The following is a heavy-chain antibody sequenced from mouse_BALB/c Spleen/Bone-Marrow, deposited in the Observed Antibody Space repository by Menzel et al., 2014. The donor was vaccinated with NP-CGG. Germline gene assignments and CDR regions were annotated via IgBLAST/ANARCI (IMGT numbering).Heavy chain of an antibody. J-gene: IGHJ4*01. Sequence: QVQLQQPGAELARPGASVKLSCKASGYTFTSYWVQWVKQRPGQGLEWIGAIYPGDGDTRYTQKFKGKATLTADKSSSTAYMQLSSLASEDSAVYYCAKYYYAMDYWGQGTSVTVSS. CDR1: GYTFTSYW. CDR3: AKYYYAMDY. V-gene: IGHV1-87*01. CDR2: IYPGDGDT.